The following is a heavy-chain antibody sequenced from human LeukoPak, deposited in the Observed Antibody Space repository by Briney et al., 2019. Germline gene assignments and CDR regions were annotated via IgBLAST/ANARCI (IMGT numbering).Heavy chain of an antibody. D-gene: IGHD3-22*01. CDR1: GFTFSSYA. CDR3: AKSWNYYDSSGDDALDI. Sequence: PGGSLRLSCAVSGFTFSSYAMNWVRQAPGKGLEWVSAISGSGGSTYYADSVKGRFTISRDKSKNTLYLQMNSLRAEDTAVYYCAKSWNYYDSSGDDALDIWGQGTMVTVSS. J-gene: IGHJ3*02. CDR2: ISGSGGST. V-gene: IGHV3-23*01.